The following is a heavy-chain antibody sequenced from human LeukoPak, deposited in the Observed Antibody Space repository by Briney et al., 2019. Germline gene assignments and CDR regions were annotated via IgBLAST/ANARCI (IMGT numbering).Heavy chain of an antibody. V-gene: IGHV3-7*01. CDR2: IKEDGSEK. D-gene: IGHD3-10*01. CDR1: GFIFTSYF. CDR3: IRYRREGLYYFDY. J-gene: IGHJ4*02. Sequence: HPGGSLRLSCAASGFIFTSYFMGWVRQAPGKGLEWVANIKEDGSEKYYADSVRGRFTISRDNAENSVSLQMNSLTVEDTAVYYCIRYRREGLYYFDYWGQGTPVTVSS.